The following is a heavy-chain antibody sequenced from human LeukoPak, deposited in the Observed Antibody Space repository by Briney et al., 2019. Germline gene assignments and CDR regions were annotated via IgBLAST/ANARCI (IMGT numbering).Heavy chain of an antibody. J-gene: IGHJ6*03. Sequence: SETLSLTCTVSGGSISSGSYYWSWIRQPAGKGLEWIGRIYTSGSTNYNPSLKSRVTISVDTSKNQFSLKLSSVTAADTAVYYCARDHNDFWSGKRLYYYYYMDVWGEGTTVTVSS. CDR1: GGSISSGSYY. CDR3: ARDHNDFWSGKRLYYYYYMDV. V-gene: IGHV4-61*02. D-gene: IGHD3-3*01. CDR2: IYTSGST.